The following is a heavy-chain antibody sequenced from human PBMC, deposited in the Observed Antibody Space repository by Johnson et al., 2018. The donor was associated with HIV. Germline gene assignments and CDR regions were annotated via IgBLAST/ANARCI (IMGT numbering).Heavy chain of an antibody. D-gene: IGHD3-22*01. Sequence: EVQLVESGGGVVQPGRSLRLSCAASGFTFSSFGMHWVRQVIGKGLEWVSGISGSNASTYYADSVKGRFTISRDSSKNTLYLQMNSLRAEDTALYYCARQHSYDSSGQGGGLDVWGQGTMVTVSS. V-gene: IGHV3-23*04. CDR2: ISGSNAST. J-gene: IGHJ3*01. CDR1: GFTFSSFG. CDR3: ARQHSYDSSGQGGGLDV.